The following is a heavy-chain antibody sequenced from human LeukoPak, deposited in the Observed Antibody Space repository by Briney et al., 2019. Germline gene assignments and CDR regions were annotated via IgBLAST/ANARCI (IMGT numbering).Heavy chain of an antibody. Sequence: SETLSLTCTVSGGSISGSSYYWGWIRQPPGKGLEWIGSIYYSGSTYYNPSLKSRVTISVDTSKNQFSLKPSSVTAADTAVYYCARQPHLRGYSGYDFYPNWFDPWGQGTLVIVSS. CDR3: ARQPHLRGYSGYDFYPNWFDP. CDR1: GGSISGSSYY. J-gene: IGHJ5*02. CDR2: IYYSGST. D-gene: IGHD5-12*01. V-gene: IGHV4-39*01.